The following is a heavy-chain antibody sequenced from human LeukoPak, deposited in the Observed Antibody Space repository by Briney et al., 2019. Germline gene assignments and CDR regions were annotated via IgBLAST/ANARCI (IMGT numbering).Heavy chain of an antibody. CDR2: ISGSGDNT. CDR3: AKGCVGRSGCYYQDY. V-gene: IGHV3-23*01. Sequence: GGSLRLSCAASGFTFSDYYMSWIRQAPGKGLEWVSGISGSGDNTYYADSVKGRFTISRDNSKNTLYLQMNSLRAEDTAIYYCAKGCVGRSGCYYQDYWGQGTLVTVSS. J-gene: IGHJ4*02. D-gene: IGHD3-22*01. CDR1: GFTFSDYY.